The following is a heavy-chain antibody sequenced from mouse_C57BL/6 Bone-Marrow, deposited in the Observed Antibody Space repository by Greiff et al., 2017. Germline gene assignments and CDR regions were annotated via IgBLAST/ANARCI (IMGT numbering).Heavy chain of an antibody. V-gene: IGHV7-3*01. J-gene: IGHJ3*01. D-gene: IGHD1-1*01. Sequence: EVMLVESGGGLVQPGGSLSLSCAASGFTFTDYYMSWVRQPPGKALEWLGFIRNKANGYTTEYSASVKGRFTISRDNSQSILYLQMNALRAEDSATYYCARSGYYCSSYVGFAYWGQGTLVTVSA. CDR2: IRNKANGYTT. CDR1: GFTFTDYY. CDR3: ARSGYYCSSYVGFAY.